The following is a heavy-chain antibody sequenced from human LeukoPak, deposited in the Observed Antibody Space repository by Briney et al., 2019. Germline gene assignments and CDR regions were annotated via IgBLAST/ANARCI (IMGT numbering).Heavy chain of an antibody. Sequence: SETLSLTCTVSGGSISSYSWSWVRQPPGKGLEWIGYIYYRGSTNYNPSLKSRVTISVDTSKNQFSLKLSSVTAADTAVYYCARHVTGYYFDSWGQGTLVTVSS. CDR1: GGSISSYS. J-gene: IGHJ4*02. V-gene: IGHV4-59*08. D-gene: IGHD1-14*01. CDR3: ARHVTGYYFDS. CDR2: IYYRGST.